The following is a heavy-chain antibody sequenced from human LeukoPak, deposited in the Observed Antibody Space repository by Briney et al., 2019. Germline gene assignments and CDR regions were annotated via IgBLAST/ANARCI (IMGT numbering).Heavy chain of an antibody. Sequence: ASVTVSCKASGYTFTSYGISWVRQAPGQGLEWMGWISAYNGNTNYAQKLQGRVTMTTDTSTSTAYMELRSLRSDDTAVYYCARGVDYDFWSGYFGYWGQGTLVTVSS. CDR2: ISAYNGNT. CDR3: ARGVDYDFWSGYFGY. V-gene: IGHV1-18*01. J-gene: IGHJ4*02. CDR1: GYTFTSYG. D-gene: IGHD3-3*01.